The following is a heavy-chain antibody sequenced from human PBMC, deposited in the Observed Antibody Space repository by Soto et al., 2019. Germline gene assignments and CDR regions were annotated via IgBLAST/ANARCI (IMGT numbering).Heavy chain of an antibody. Sequence: SETLSLTCTVSGVSISSYYWSWIRQPPGKGLEWIGYIYYSGSTNYNPSLKSRVTISVDTSKNQFSLKLSSVTAADTAVYYCASSRGGYFDYWGQGTLVTVPS. J-gene: IGHJ4*02. CDR3: ASSRGGYFDY. CDR1: GVSISSYY. V-gene: IGHV4-59*01. CDR2: IYYSGST. D-gene: IGHD3-22*01.